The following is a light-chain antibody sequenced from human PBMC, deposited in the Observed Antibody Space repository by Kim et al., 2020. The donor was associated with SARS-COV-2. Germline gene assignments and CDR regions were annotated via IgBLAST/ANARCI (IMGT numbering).Light chain of an antibody. CDR2: GAS. Sequence: ASEGDRVTITCRARQDIRNDLGWYQQNPGRAPKPLIYGASSLQSGVPSRFSGSEFGTEFTLTHSSLQPEEFATYFCLQHNTYPTAFGQGTRREIK. CDR1: QDIRND. V-gene: IGKV1-17*01. CDR3: LQHNTYPTA. J-gene: IGKJ5*01.